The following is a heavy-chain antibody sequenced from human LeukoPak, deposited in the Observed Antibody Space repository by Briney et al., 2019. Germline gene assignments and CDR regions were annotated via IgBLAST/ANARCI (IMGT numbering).Heavy chain of an antibody. CDR1: GYTFTSYG. CDR3: ARDQGSPLWFGDLPGFDP. D-gene: IGHD3-10*01. CDR2: ISAYNGNT. Sequence: ASVKVSCKASGYTFTSYGISWVRQAPGQGLEWMGWISAYNGNTNYAQKFQGRVTMTRDTSISTAYMELSRLRSDDTAVYYCARDQGSPLWFGDLPGFDPWGQGTLVTVSS. J-gene: IGHJ5*02. V-gene: IGHV1-18*01.